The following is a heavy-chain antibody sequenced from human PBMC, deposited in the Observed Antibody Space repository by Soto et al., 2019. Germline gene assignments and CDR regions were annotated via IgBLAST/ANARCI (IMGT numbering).Heavy chain of an antibody. CDR1: VFTLFSHS. V-gene: IGHV3-7*03. D-gene: IGHD1-26*01. CDR3: VRAGGSYEY. J-gene: IGHJ4*02. Sequence: VGSLRLSCASSVFTLFSHSMSCVRHSPGQWLEWVAIVNPDGTDKCYVDSVAGRFTTSRDNAENTLCLQMNSLSAEDTAVYYCVRAGGSYEYWGPGTLVTVSS. CDR2: VNPDGTDK.